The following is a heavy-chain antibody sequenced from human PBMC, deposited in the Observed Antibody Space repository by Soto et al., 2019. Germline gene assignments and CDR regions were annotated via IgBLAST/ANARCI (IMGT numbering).Heavy chain of an antibody. CDR1: GFTFSSYD. CDR3: ARESPAAYCSSTSCYAFYGMDV. V-gene: IGHV3-13*01. J-gene: IGHJ6*02. D-gene: IGHD2-2*01. Sequence: EVQLVESGGGLVQPGGSLRLSCAASGFTFSSYDMHWVRQATGKGLEWVSAIGTAGDTYYPGSVKGRFTISRENAKNSLYLQMNSLRAEDPAVYYCARESPAAYCSSTSCYAFYGMDVWGQGTTVTVSS. CDR2: IGTAGDT.